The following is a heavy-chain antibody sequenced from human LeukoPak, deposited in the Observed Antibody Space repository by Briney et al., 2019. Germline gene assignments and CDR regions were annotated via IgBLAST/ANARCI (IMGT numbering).Heavy chain of an antibody. D-gene: IGHD3-22*01. Sequence: GGSLRLSWAASGVTFSSYALDWVRQAPGKGLEWVLGISASSSIYYADSVKGRFTTSRDNSKNTLYSQVNSLRADDTAVYYCAKGSYYDSSGYYYFDYWGQGTLVTVSS. CDR2: ISASSSI. J-gene: IGHJ4*02. CDR1: GVTFSSYA. V-gene: IGHV3-23*01. CDR3: AKGSYYDSSGYYYFDY.